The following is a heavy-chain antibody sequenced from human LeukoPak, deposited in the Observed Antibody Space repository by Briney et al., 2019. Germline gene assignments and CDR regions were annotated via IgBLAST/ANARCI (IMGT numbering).Heavy chain of an antibody. CDR1: GFSFDEYA. J-gene: IGHJ4*02. CDR3: VKDGESGSYFEN. V-gene: IGHV3-43D*03. D-gene: IGHD3-10*01. CDR2: IGWEGSKT. Sequence: GGSLRLSCVASGFSFDEYAMHWVRQAPGKGLEWISFIGWEGSKTHYAGSVKGRFTISRDNSNNSLYLQMNSLRPGDTALYYCVKDGESGSYFENWGQGTLVSVSS.